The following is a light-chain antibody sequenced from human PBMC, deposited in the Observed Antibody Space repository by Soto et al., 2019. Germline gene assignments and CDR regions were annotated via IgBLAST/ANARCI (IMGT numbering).Light chain of an antibody. V-gene: IGLV2-14*01. CDR1: SSDIGAYDY. CDR3: SSFTTTSTHV. Sequence: QSALTQPASLSGSPGQSITISCTGTSSDIGAYDYVSWFQQHPGKAPKLRISEVNNRPSGVSNRFSGSKSGNTAYLTISGLQVEDEAEYFCSSFTTTSTHVFGTGTKVTAL. CDR2: EVN. J-gene: IGLJ1*01.